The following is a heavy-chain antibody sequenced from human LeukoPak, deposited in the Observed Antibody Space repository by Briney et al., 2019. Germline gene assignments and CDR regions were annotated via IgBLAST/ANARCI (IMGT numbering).Heavy chain of an antibody. J-gene: IGHJ6*03. V-gene: IGHV4-4*07. CDR2: XXXGVST. CDR3: ARLKFYDSTGYSPGHYMDV. CDR1: GGPIYSYY. Sequence: SETLSLTCTVSGGPIYSYYWXXIRQTAGKGLEWXXXXXXGVSTNYNPSLKSRLTMSVDTSKNQFALKLSAVTAADTAVYYCARLKFYDSTGYSPGHYMDVWGKGTTVTVSS. D-gene: IGHD3-22*01.